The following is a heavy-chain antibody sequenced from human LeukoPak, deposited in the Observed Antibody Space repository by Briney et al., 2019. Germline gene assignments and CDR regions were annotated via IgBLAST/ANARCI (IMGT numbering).Heavy chain of an antibody. J-gene: IGHJ4*02. CDR1: GGSISGYY. CDR3: ARAGGYVLYFDY. D-gene: IGHD5-12*01. CDR2: IYYSGTT. V-gene: IGHV4-59*01. Sequence: SETLSLTCTVSGGSISGYYWTWIRQPPGKGLEWIAYIYYSGTTNYNPSLKSRVTISVDTSKNQFSLKLSSVTAADTAVYYCARAGGYVLYFDYWGQGTLVTVSS.